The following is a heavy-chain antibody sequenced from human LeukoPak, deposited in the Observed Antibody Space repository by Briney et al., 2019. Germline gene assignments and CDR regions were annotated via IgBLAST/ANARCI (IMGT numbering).Heavy chain of an antibody. V-gene: IGHV4-59*12. CDR1: GGSISGYY. D-gene: IGHD3-9*01. CDR3: ARAWPYYDILTGYYSRLRYAFDI. J-gene: IGHJ3*02. CDR2: IYYSGST. Sequence: SETLSLTCTVSGGSISGYYWSWIRQPPGKGLEWIGYIYYSGSTSYNPSLKSRVTISVDTSKNQFSLKLSSVTAADTAVYYCARAWPYYDILTGYYSRLRYAFDIWGQGTMVTVSS.